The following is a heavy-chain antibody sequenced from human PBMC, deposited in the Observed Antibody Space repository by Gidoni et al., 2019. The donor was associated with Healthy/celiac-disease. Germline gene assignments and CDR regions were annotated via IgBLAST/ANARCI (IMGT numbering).Heavy chain of an antibody. CDR3: ARESLGMATISHGMDV. D-gene: IGHD5-12*01. V-gene: IGHV1-69*01. J-gene: IGHJ6*02. Sequence: QVHLVQSGAEVKKPGSSVKVSCKASGGTFSSYAISWVRQAPGQGLEWMGGIIPIFGTANYAKKFQGRVTMTADESTSTAYMELSSLRSEDTAVYYCARESLGMATISHGMDVWGQGTTVTVSS. CDR1: GGTFSSYA. CDR2: IIPIFGTA.